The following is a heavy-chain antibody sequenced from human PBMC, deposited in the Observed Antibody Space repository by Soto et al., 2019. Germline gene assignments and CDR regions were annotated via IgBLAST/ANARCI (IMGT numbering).Heavy chain of an antibody. Sequence: ESGGGVVQPGRSLRLSCAASGFTFSSYGMHWVRQAPGTGLEWVAVIWYDGSNKYYADSVKGRFTISRDNSKNTLYLQMNSLRAEDTAVYYCARVRTSSGGMDVWGQRTTVTVSS. J-gene: IGHJ6*02. CDR2: IWYDGSNK. CDR3: ARVRTSSGGMDV. V-gene: IGHV3-33*01. D-gene: IGHD6-6*01. CDR1: GFTFSSYG.